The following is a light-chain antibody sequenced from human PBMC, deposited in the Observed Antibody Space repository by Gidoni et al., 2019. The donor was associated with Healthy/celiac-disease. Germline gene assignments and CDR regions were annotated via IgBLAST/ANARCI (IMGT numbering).Light chain of an antibody. CDR2: EVS. CDR1: SSDVGGYNY. Sequence: QSALTQPASVSGSPGQSITISCTGTSSDVGGYNYVSWYQQHPGKAPKLMIYEVSNRPSGVPDRFSGSKSGNTASLTISGLQAEDEADYYCSSYTSSSTVFGTGTKVXV. J-gene: IGLJ1*01. V-gene: IGLV2-14*01. CDR3: SSYTSSSTV.